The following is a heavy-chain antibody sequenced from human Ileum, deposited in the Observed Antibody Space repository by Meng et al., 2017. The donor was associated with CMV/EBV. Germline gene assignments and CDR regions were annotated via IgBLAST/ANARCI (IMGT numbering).Heavy chain of an antibody. J-gene: IGHJ4*02. V-gene: IGHV4-4*07. CDR3: AREKSSCTSSTCYGVDS. CDR1: DGSISSYY. CDR2: IHTSGTT. D-gene: IGHD2-2*01. Sequence: QGDLQESGPGPWKPSETLSLTCTVSDGSISSYYWSWIRQSAGKGLEWIGRIHTSGTTNYNPSLKSRVTLSLDTSKDQFSLKLTSVAAADTAVYYCAREKSSCTSSTCYGVDSWGQGTLVTVSS.